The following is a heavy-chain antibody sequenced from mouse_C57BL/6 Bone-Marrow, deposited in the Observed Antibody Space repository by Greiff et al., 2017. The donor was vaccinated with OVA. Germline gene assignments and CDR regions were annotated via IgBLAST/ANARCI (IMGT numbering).Heavy chain of an antibody. J-gene: IGHJ4*01. D-gene: IGHD1-1*01. CDR3: TSHGSSYVDAMDY. CDR2: IDPENGDT. Sequence: EVQLQQSGAELVRPGASVKLSCTASGFNITDDYMHWVKQRPEQGLEWIGWIDPENGDTEYASKFQGKATITADTSSNTAYLQLSSLTSEDTAVYYCTSHGSSYVDAMDYWGQGTSVTVSS. V-gene: IGHV14-4*01. CDR1: GFNITDDY.